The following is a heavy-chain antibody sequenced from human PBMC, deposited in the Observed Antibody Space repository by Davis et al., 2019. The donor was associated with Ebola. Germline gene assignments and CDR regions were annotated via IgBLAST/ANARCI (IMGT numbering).Heavy chain of an antibody. Sequence: MPSETLSLTCTVSGGSMSSYYWSWIRQPPGKGLEWIGEINHSGSTNYNPSLKSRVTISVDTSKNQFSLKLSSVTAADTAVYYCARSHSDWLLPFDYWGQGTLATVSS. V-gene: IGHV4-34*01. CDR1: GGSMSSYY. D-gene: IGHD3-9*01. CDR3: ARSHSDWLLPFDY. CDR2: INHSGST. J-gene: IGHJ4*02.